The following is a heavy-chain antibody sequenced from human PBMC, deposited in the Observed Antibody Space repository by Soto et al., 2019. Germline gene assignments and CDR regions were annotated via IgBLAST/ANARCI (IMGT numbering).Heavy chain of an antibody. CDR3: ARDLGGWPDY. V-gene: IGHV1-3*01. D-gene: IGHD2-15*01. CDR2: INAGNGNT. CDR1: GYTFTSYS. J-gene: IGHJ4*02. Sequence: VPVKVSSKSSGYTFTSYSLHWVRQAPGQRLEWMGWINAGNGNTKYSQKFQGRVTITRDTSASTAYMELSSLRSEDTAVYYCARDLGGWPDYWGQGTLVTVS.